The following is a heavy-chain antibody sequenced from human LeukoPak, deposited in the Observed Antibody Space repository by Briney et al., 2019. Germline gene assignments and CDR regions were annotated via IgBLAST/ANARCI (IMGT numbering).Heavy chain of an antibody. CDR2: IVVGSGNT. CDR3: ARDREDDSSGYYPSY. D-gene: IGHD3-22*01. J-gene: IGHJ4*02. V-gene: IGHV1-58*01. CDR1: GFTFSNSA. Sequence: SVKVSCKASGFTFSNSAVQWVRQTRGQGLEWIGWIVVGSGNTNYAQKFQERVTITRDMSTSTAYMELSSLRFEDTAVYYCARDREDDSSGYYPSYWGQGTLVTVSS.